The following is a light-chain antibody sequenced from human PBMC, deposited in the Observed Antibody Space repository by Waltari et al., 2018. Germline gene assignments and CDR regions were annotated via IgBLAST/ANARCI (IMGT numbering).Light chain of an antibody. Sequence: QSALTQPPSASGSPGQSVTISRPGTSSDVGGYNYVSWYQHHPGKAPKLMVYEVNKRPSGVPDRFSGSKSGNTASLTVSGLQAEDESDYYCSSYAGSNHLVFGGGTKLTVL. J-gene: IGLJ3*02. CDR1: SSDVGGYNY. V-gene: IGLV2-8*01. CDR2: EVN. CDR3: SSYAGSNHLV.